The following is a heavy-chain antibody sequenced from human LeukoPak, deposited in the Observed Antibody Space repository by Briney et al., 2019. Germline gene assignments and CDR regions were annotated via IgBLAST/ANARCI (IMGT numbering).Heavy chain of an antibody. V-gene: IGHV3-9*01. J-gene: IGHJ6*02. CDR2: INWNSDTK. CDR1: GFAFHNYA. CDR3: AKDTGGNGACFYAMDV. Sequence: PGGSLRLSCVGSGFAFHNYAMHWVRRPPGKGLEWVSAINWNSDTKAYADSVKGRFTISRDRARNSLYLQMDSLRPEDTALYYCAKDTGGNGACFYAMDVWGQGTSVTVSS. D-gene: IGHD4-23*01.